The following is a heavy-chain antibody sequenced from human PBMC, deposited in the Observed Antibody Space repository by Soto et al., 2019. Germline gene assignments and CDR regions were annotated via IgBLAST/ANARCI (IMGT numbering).Heavy chain of an antibody. CDR3: ARTAIPGARNHQYNWFDP. V-gene: IGHV1-46*01. D-gene: IGHD2-2*01. CDR2: INPSCGST. J-gene: IGHJ5*02. Sequence: GXSVKVSFNASRYTFTSYYMYWVRQAPGQGLEWMGIINPSCGSTSYAQNFQGRVTMTRDTSTSTVYMELSSLRSEDTAVYYCARTAIPGARNHQYNWFDPWGQGTLVTVSS. CDR1: RYTFTSYY.